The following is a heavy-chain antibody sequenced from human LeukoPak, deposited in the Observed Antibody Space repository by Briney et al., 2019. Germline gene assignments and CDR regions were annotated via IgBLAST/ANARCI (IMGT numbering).Heavy chain of an antibody. V-gene: IGHV4-4*09. CDR3: ARLAAAVNLGAFDR. CDR2: IHTSGRN. J-gene: IGHJ3*01. Sequence: PSETLSLTCGVSGVPISAYYWAWIRQPTGKGLEWIRYIHTSGRNNQYPSLKSRVTISGDQSKVHFSLGLTTVTAADTAVYYCARLAAAVNLGAFDRWGQGTMVTVSS. CDR1: GVPISAYY. D-gene: IGHD1-14*01.